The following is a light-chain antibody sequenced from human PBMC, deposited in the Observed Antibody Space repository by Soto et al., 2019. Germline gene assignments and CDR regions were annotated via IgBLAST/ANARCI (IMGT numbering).Light chain of an antibody. Sequence: EIVLTQSPATLSLSPGERATLSCRASQSVSSYLAWYQQKPGQAPRLLIYDASNRATGIPARFSGSGSGTDFTLPISSLEPEDIAVYYCQKRSNWPPTFGGGTKVEIK. J-gene: IGKJ4*01. V-gene: IGKV3-11*01. CDR3: QKRSNWPPT. CDR1: QSVSSY. CDR2: DAS.